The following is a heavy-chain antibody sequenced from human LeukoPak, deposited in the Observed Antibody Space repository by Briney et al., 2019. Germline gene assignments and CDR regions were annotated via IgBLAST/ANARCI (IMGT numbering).Heavy chain of an antibody. CDR3: ASPSKLVISRGGFDM. CDR1: GGSSSDTTYY. D-gene: IGHD3-22*01. V-gene: IGHV4-39*01. J-gene: IGHJ3*02. CDR2: IYFSET. Sequence: SEPLSLTCTVSGGSSSDTTYYWAWIRQPPGKGMEWIGSIYFSETKYNPSLKSRITISGDTSKKQFSLKLSSVTAADTAVYYCASPSKLVISRGGFDMWGQGTMVTVPA.